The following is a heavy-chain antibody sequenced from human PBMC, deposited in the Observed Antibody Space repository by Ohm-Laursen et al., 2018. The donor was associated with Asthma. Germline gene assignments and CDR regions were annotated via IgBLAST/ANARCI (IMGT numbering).Heavy chain of an antibody. CDR2: IYYSGST. V-gene: IGHV4-61*01. D-gene: IGHD6-13*01. Sequence: PSHTLSLTCTVSGDSVSSGSYYWSWIRQPPGKGLEWIGYIYYSGSTNYNPSFKSRVTISVDTSKNQFSLNLSSVTAADTAVYSCARGARVVASGSNYFYGMDVWGQGTTVTVSS. CDR1: GDSVSSGSYY. J-gene: IGHJ6*02. CDR3: ARGARVVASGSNYFYGMDV.